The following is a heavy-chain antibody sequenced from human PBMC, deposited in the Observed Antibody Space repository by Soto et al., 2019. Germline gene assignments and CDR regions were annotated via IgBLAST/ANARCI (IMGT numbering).Heavy chain of an antibody. D-gene: IGHD4-17*01. CDR3: ARVWYGDLPRAAYYGMDV. J-gene: IGHJ6*02. Sequence: GGSLRLSCAASGFTFNSYSMDWVRQAPGKGLEWVSYITSSSSTKYYADSVKGRFTISRDNAKNSLYLQMNSLRAEDTAVYYCARVWYGDLPRAAYYGMDVWGQGTTVTVSS. CDR1: GFTFNSYS. V-gene: IGHV3-48*01. CDR2: ITSSSSTK.